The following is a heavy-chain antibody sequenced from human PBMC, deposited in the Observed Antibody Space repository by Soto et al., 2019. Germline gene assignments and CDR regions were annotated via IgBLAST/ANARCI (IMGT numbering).Heavy chain of an antibody. D-gene: IGHD3-3*01. J-gene: IGHJ5*02. CDR2: IYWDDDK. Sequence: SGPTLVNPTQTLTLTCTFSGFSLSTSGVGVGWIRQPPGKALGWLALIYWDDDKRYSPSLKSRLTITKDTSKNQVVLTMTNMDPVDTATYYCAHRRPAGRDFWSGYLKPWFDPWGQGTLVTVSS. CDR3: AHRRPAGRDFWSGYLKPWFDP. CDR1: GFSLSTSGVG. V-gene: IGHV2-5*02.